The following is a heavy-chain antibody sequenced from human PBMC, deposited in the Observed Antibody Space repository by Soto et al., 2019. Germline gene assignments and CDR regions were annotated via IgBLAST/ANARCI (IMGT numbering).Heavy chain of an antibody. D-gene: IGHD6-13*01. CDR1: GFTLDTFI. CDR2: LTGSSGST. J-gene: IGHJ6*03. Sequence: GGSLRLSCAASGFTLDTFIMYWVRQAPGKGLEWVSALTGSSGSTYYADSVKGRFTISRDNSKNTLYLQMNSLRAEDTAVYYCAKGLGIAAYYYYYMDVWGKGTTVTVSS. CDR3: AKGLGIAAYYYYYMDV. V-gene: IGHV3-23*01.